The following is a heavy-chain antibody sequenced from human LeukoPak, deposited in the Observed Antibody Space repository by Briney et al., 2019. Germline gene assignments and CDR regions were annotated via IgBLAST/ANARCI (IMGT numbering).Heavy chain of an antibody. CDR3: AKDMYYYGSGSSYYFDY. D-gene: IGHD3-10*01. J-gene: IGHJ4*02. V-gene: IGHV3-33*06. CDR2: IWYDGSNK. CDR1: GFTFSSYG. Sequence: GGSLRLSCAASGFTFSSYGMHWVRQAPGKGLEWVAVIWYDGSNKYYADSVKGRFTISRDNSKNTLYLQMNSLRAEDTAVYYCAKDMYYYGSGSSYYFDYWGQGTLVTVSS.